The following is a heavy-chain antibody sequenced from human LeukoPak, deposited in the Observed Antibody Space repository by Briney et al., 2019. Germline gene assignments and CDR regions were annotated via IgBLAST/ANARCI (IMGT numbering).Heavy chain of an antibody. D-gene: IGHD6-19*01. V-gene: IGHV3-30*18. CDR2: TSYDGSNK. CDR3: AKDSSGWYGEFFDY. Sequence: GRSLRLSCAASGFTFSDYGMHWVRQAPGKGLEWVAVTSYDGSNKYYADSVKGRFTISRDNSKNTLYLQMNSLRAEDTAVYYCAKDSSGWYGEFFDYWGQGTLVTVSS. CDR1: GFTFSDYG. J-gene: IGHJ4*02.